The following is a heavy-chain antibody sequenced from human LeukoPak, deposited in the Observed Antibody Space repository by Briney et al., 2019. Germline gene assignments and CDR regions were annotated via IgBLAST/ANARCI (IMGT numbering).Heavy chain of an antibody. CDR1: GYSISSGYY. V-gene: IGHV4-38-2*02. CDR2: IYHSGST. D-gene: IGHD6-13*01. J-gene: IGHJ4*02. CDR3: ARDRAAPPYYFDY. Sequence: SETLSLTCTVSGYSISSGYYWGWVRQPPGKGLEWIGSIYHSGSTYYNPSLKSRVTISVDTSKNQFSLKLSSVTAADTAVYYCARDRAAPPYYFDYWGQGTLVTVSS.